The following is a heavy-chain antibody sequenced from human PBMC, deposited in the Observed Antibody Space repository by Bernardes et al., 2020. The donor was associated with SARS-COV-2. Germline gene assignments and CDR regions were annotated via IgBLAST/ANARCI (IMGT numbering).Heavy chain of an antibody. V-gene: IGHV3-74*01. J-gene: IGHJ4*02. CDR2: IITDAKST. CDR1: GIASSSNF. Sequence: AESLSLSCTATGIASSSNFSHCVRQAPGKGLVRLSRIITDAKSTCYADYVRDGFTITRHNAKNTLYLQMHSLRGEDTAVYYCARLTGTDDYWGQGALVTVSS. CDR3: ARLTGTDDY. D-gene: IGHD1-20*01.